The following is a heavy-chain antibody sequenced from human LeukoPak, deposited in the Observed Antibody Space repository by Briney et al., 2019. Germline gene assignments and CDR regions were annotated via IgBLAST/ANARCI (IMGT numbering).Heavy chain of an antibody. CDR2: IYTSGST. V-gene: IGHV4-4*07. J-gene: IGHJ4*02. CDR3: ARQLRSWGFFDY. D-gene: IGHD3-16*01. Sequence: SETLSLTCTVSGGSISSSYWSWIRQPAGKGLEWIGRIYTSGSTNYDPSLKSRVTMSVDTSKSQFSLKLSSVTAADTAVYYCARQLRSWGFFDYWGQGTLVTVSS. CDR1: GGSISSSY.